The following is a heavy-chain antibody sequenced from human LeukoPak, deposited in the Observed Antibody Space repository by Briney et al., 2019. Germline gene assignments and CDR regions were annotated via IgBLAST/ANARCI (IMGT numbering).Heavy chain of an antibody. V-gene: IGHV1-8*02. Sequence: ASVKVSCKASGYTFSSYDINWVRQATGQGLEWMGWMNPNSGNTAFAQKFQGRVTMSRDTSISTAYMELSSLRSEDTAVYYCARLPKYSRPLDYWGQGTLVTVSS. J-gene: IGHJ4*02. CDR3: ARLPKYSRPLDY. CDR2: MNPNSGNT. D-gene: IGHD6-6*01. CDR1: GYTFSSYD.